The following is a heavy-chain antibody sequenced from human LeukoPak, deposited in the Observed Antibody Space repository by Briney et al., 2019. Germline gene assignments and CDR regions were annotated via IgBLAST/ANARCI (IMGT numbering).Heavy chain of an antibody. CDR3: ARSGAVAVFDY. D-gene: IGHD6-19*01. Sequence: GGSLRLSCAAFGFTVSSNYMSWVRQAPGKGLEWVSVIYSVGSTFYADSVKGRFTISRDNSKNTLYLEMNSLRAEDTAVYYCARSGAVAVFDYWGQGTLVTVSS. CDR1: GFTVSSNY. CDR2: IYSVGST. J-gene: IGHJ4*02. V-gene: IGHV3-53*01.